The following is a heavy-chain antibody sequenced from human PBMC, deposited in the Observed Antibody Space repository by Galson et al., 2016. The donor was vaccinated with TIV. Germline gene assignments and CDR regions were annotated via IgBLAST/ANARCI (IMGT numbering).Heavy chain of an antibody. V-gene: IGHV1-18*01. CDR1: GYTFSNFA. D-gene: IGHD6-6*01. Sequence: SAKVSCKASGYTFSNFAITWVRQAPGQGLEWMGYMSAYSGASNYAQEFQGRVTITTDTSTSTAYMELRNLRFDDTAVYYCARYSSTSSRRFDYWGQGTLVTVSA. J-gene: IGHJ4*02. CDR3: ARYSSTSSRRFDY. CDR2: MSAYSGAS.